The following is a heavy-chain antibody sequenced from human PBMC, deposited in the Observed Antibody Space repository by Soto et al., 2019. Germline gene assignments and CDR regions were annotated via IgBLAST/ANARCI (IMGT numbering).Heavy chain of an antibody. J-gene: IGHJ4*02. D-gene: IGHD3-10*01. CDR1: GGSISSSSYY. CDR3: ARHRSITGGVVISYFDY. Sequence: PSETLSLTCTVSGGSISSSSYYWGWIRQPPGKGLEWIGSIYYSGSTYYNPSLKSRVTISVDTSKNQFSLKLSSVTAADTAVYYCARHRSITGGVVISYFDYWGQRTLVPVAS. V-gene: IGHV4-39*01. CDR2: IYYSGST.